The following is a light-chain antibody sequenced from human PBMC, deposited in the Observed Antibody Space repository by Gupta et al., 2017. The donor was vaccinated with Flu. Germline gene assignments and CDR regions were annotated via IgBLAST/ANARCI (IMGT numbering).Light chain of an antibody. CDR1: QGISSY. CDR2: AAS. Sequence: DIPLRQSPSFLSASVGDRVTITCRASQGISSYLAWYQQKPGKAPKLLIYAASTLQSGVPSRFSGSGSGTEFTLTISSLQPEDFATYYCQQLNSYPPYSFGQGTKLEIK. V-gene: IGKV1-9*01. J-gene: IGKJ2*03. CDR3: QQLNSYPPYS.